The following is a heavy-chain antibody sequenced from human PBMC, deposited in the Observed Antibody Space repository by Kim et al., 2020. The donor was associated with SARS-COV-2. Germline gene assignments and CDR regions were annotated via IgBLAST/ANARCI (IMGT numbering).Heavy chain of an antibody. CDR2: IYYSGST. D-gene: IGHD6-13*01. V-gene: IGHV4-30-2*01. J-gene: IGHJ4*02. Sequence: SETLSLTCAVSGGSISSGGYSWSWIRQPPGKGLEWIGYIYYSGSTYYNPSLKSRVIISVDRSKNQFSLKLSSVTAADTAVYYCASAAAAIFDYWGQGTLV. CDR1: GGSISSGGYS. CDR3: ASAAAAIFDY.